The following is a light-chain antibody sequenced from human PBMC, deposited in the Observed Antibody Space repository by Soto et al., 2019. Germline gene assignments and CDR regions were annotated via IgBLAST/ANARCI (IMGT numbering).Light chain of an antibody. CDR3: QSYDSSLSGWV. Sequence: QSVLTQPPSVSGAPGQRGTISCTGSSSNIGALYDVHWYQQLPGTAPKLLIYGNSNRPSGVPDRFSGSKSGTSASLAITGLQAEDEADYYCQSYDSSLSGWVFGGGTKLTVL. V-gene: IGLV1-40*01. CDR1: SSNIGALYD. J-gene: IGLJ3*02. CDR2: GNS.